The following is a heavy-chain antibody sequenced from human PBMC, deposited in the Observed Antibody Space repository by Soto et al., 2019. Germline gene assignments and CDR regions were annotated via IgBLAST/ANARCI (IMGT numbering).Heavy chain of an antibody. V-gene: IGHV3-7*01. Sequence: LRLSCAASGFTFSSYWMSWVRQAPGKGLEWVANIKQDGSEKYYVDSVKGRFTISRDNAKNSLYLQMNSLRAEDTAVYYCARDGYYGSGSYYDYWGQGTLVTVSS. CDR2: IKQDGSEK. CDR3: ARDGYYGSGSYYDY. D-gene: IGHD3-10*01. J-gene: IGHJ4*02. CDR1: GFTFSSYW.